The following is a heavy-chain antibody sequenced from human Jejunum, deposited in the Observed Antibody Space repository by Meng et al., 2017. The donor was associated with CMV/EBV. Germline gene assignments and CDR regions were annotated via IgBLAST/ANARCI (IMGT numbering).Heavy chain of an antibody. CDR1: GFRFGDYT. Sequence: SGFRFGDYTMHWVRQAPGKGLEWVSLISWNGDTTYYADSVKGRFTIARDNNKNSLYLQMNSLRTEDTALYYCAKGLQIWSPLDSWGRGTLVTVSS. D-gene: IGHD3-10*01. CDR3: AKGLQIWSPLDS. J-gene: IGHJ4*02. CDR2: ISWNGDTT. V-gene: IGHV3-43*01.